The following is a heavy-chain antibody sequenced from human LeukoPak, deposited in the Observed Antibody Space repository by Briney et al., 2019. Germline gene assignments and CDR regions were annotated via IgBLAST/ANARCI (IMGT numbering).Heavy chain of an antibody. J-gene: IGHJ5*02. D-gene: IGHD6-19*01. CDR2: ISAGNGNT. CDR1: GYTFTSYA. CDR3: AREGGSSGWPYNWFDP. Sequence: ASVKVSCKASGYTFTSYAIHWVRQAPGQRLEWMGWISAGNGNTKYSQNFQGRVTFISNTSATTAFMELSSLRSEDTAVYYCAREGGSSGWPYNWFDPWGQGTLVTVSS. V-gene: IGHV1-3*01.